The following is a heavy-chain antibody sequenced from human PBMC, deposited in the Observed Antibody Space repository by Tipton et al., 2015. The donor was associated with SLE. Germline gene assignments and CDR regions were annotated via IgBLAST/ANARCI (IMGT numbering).Heavy chain of an antibody. CDR1: GGSISSYY. CDR3: ARPGRTAARPGAFDI. D-gene: IGHD6-6*01. J-gene: IGHJ3*02. Sequence: LRLSCTVSGGSISSYYWSWIRQPPGKGLEWIGYIYYSGSTNYNPSLKSRVTISVDTSKNQFSLKLSSVTAADTAVYYCARPGRTAARPGAFDIWGQGTMVTVSS. CDR2: IYYSGST. V-gene: IGHV4-59*08.